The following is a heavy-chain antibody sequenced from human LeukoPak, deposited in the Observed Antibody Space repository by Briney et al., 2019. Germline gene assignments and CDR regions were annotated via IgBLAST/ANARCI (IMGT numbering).Heavy chain of an antibody. D-gene: IGHD2-2*01. CDR2: IHHSGSI. Sequence: SETLSLTCAVSGVSISSNLWWTWVRQPPGKGLEWIAEIHHSGSINYNPSLKSRVTISVDKAKNQFSLKLRSVTAADTAVYYCARDVVAARGSFDYWGQGTLVTVSS. V-gene: IGHV4-4*02. CDR1: GVSISSNLW. J-gene: IGHJ4*02. CDR3: ARDVVAARGSFDY.